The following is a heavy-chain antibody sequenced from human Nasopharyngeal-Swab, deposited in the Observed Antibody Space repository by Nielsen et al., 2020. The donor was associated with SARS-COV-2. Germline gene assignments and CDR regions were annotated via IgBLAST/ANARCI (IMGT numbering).Heavy chain of an antibody. V-gene: IGHV1-24*01. CDR2: FDPEDGET. CDR3: ATAARYCSSTSCYTFSY. D-gene: IGHD2-2*02. CDR1: GYTLTELS. J-gene: IGHJ4*02. Sequence: ASVKVSCKVSGYTLTELSMHWVRQAPGKGLEWIGGFDPEDGETIYAQKFQGRVTMTEDTSTDTAYMELSSLRSEDTAVYYCATAARYCSSTSCYTFSYWGQGTLVTVSS.